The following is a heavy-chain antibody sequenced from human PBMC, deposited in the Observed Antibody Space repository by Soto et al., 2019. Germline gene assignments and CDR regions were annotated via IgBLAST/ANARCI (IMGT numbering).Heavy chain of an antibody. Sequence: KVYCKASGGPFRSYAISWVRQAPGQGLEWMGGIIPIFGTANYAQKFQGRVTITADESTSTAYMELSSLRSEDTAVYYCARDESPRITMIVVVHTPYYYYGMDVWGQGTTVTVSS. CDR3: ARDESPRITMIVVVHTPYYYYGMDV. D-gene: IGHD3-22*01. CDR1: GGPFRSYA. CDR2: IIPIFGTA. V-gene: IGHV1-69*01. J-gene: IGHJ6*02.